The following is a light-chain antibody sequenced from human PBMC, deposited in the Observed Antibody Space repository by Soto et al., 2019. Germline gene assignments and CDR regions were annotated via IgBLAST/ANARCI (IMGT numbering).Light chain of an antibody. CDR1: QSVSSSY. CDR3: QQDGSSPQLT. J-gene: IGKJ4*01. Sequence: EIVLTQSPGTLSLSPGERATLSCRAIQSVSSSYLAWYQQKPGQAPRPLIYGASSRATGIPDRFSGSGSGTDFTLTISSLEPDDFAVYYCQQDGSSPQLTCGGGTKVEIK. CDR2: GAS. V-gene: IGKV3-20*01.